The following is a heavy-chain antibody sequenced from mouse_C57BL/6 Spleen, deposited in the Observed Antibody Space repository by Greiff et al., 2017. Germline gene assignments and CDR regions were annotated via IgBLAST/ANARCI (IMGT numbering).Heavy chain of an antibody. V-gene: IGHV5-6*01. J-gene: IGHJ1*03. Sequence: EVKLVESGGDLVKPGGSLKLSCAASGFNFSSYGMSWVRQTPDKRLEWVATISSGGRYTYDPDSVQGRFTISRDNAKNTLYLQMSSLQSEDTAMYYCARHVYYGSICYCDVWGTVTTVTVAS. CDR1: GFNFSSYG. D-gene: IGHD1-1*01. CDR2: ISSGGRYT. CDR3: ARHVYYGSICYCDV.